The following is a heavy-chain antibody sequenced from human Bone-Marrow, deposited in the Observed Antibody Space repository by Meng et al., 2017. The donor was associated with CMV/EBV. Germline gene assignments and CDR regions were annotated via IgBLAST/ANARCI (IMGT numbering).Heavy chain of an antibody. CDR3: AKDDDSAGYYFAYY. Sequence: GESLKISCAASGFTFSSYDMHWVRQGTGKGLEWVSGIGNAGDTYYPGSVKGRFTISRENAKNSLYLQMNSLRAGDMAVYYCAKDDDSAGYYFAYYWGQGTLVTVSS. J-gene: IGHJ4*02. V-gene: IGHV3-13*01. CDR1: GFTFSSYD. D-gene: IGHD3-22*01. CDR2: IGNAGDT.